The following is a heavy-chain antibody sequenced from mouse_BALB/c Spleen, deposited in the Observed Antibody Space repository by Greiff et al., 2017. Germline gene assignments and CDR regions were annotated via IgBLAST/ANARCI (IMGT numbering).Heavy chain of an antibody. J-gene: IGHJ4*01. D-gene: IGHD1-2*01. Sequence: EVKVVESGGGLVKPGGSLKLSCAASGFTFSSYAMSWVRQTPEKRLEWVASISSGGSTYYPDSVKGRFTISRDNARNILYLQMSSLRSEDTAMYYCARWVTTATLYAMDYWGQGTSVTVSS. CDR1: GFTFSSYA. CDR3: ARWVTTATLYAMDY. V-gene: IGHV5-6-5*01. CDR2: ISSGGST.